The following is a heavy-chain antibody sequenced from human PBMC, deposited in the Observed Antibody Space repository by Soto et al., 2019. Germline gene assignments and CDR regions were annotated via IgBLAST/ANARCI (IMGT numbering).Heavy chain of an antibody. V-gene: IGHV3-23*01. CDR3: AKDRSVDTRDCLDP. CDR1: GFTFGTYA. CDR2: ISGSGVST. J-gene: IGHJ5*02. Sequence: PGGSLRLSCAASGFTFGTYAMNWVRQAPGKGLEWVSGISGSGVSTYYTDSVKGRFTISRDNSKNSLYLQMNSLRADDTAVYYCAKDRSVDTRDCLDPWGQGTLVTVSS. D-gene: IGHD5-18*01.